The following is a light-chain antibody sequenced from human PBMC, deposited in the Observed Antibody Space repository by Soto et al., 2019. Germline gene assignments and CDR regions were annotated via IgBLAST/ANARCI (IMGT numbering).Light chain of an antibody. J-gene: IGLJ3*02. V-gene: IGLV2-11*01. Sequence: QSALTQPRSVSGSPGQSVTISCTGTSSDVGGYNSVSWYQQHTGKAPKLMIYDVSKWPSGVPDRFSGSKSGNTASLTISGLQAEDEDDDYCCSYAGNSLWVFGGGTQLTVL. CDR3: CSYAGNSLWV. CDR2: DVS. CDR1: SSDVGGYNS.